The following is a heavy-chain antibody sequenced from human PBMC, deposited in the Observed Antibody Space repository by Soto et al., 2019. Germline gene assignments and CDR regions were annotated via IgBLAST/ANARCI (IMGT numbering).Heavy chain of an antibody. CDR3: AKGGGGWQWSYYGMDV. CDR1: GFTFSSYA. J-gene: IGHJ6*02. Sequence: HPGGSLRLSCAASGFTFSSYAMSWVRQAPGKGLEWVSAISGSGGSTYYADSVKGRFTISRDNSKNTLYLQMDSLRAEDTAVYYWAKGGGGWQWSYYGMDVWGQGTTVTVSS. CDR2: ISGSGGST. V-gene: IGHV3-23*01. D-gene: IGHD6-19*01.